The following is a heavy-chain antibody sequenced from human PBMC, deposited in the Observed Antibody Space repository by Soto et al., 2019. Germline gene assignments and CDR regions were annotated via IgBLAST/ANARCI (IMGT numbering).Heavy chain of an antibody. Sequence: EVQLVESGGGLVQPGGSLRLSCAVSGFTFSSHAMNWVRQAPGKGLEWVADIHSIRSIIYYADSVKGRFTISRDNDKNSLYLQMDSLRDEDTAVYYCARAARNSDYDYWGQGTLVTVSS. CDR3: ARAARNSDYDY. J-gene: IGHJ4*02. CDR1: GFTFSSHA. V-gene: IGHV3-48*02. CDR2: IHSIRSII. D-gene: IGHD3-16*01.